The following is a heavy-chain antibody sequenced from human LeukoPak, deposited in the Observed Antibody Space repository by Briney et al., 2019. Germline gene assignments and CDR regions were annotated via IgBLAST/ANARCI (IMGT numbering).Heavy chain of an antibody. CDR1: GGSITSSNYY. CDR3: ARRKGYSSSLDY. Sequence: SETLSLTCTVSGGSITSSNYYWGWIRQPPGKGLEWIGSIYYTGSIYYNPSLKSRVTISVDTSRNQFSLPLTCVCVAVRAVYYWARRKGYSSSLDYWGQGTLVTVSS. V-gene: IGHV4-39*01. CDR2: IYYTGSI. J-gene: IGHJ4*02. D-gene: IGHD3-22*01.